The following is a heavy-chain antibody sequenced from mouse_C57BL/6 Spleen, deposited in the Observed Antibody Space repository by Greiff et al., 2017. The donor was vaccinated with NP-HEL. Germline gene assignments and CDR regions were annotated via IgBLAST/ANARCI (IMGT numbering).Heavy chain of an antibody. CDR3: AISGGTRDTDYAMYY. J-gene: IGHJ4*01. D-gene: IGHD4-1*01. CDR1: GYTFTSYW. Sequence: VQLQQPGAELVKPGASVKVSCKASGYTFTSYWMHWVKQRPGQGLEWIGRIHPSDSDTNYNQKFKGKATLTVDKSSSTAYMQLSSLTSEDSAVYDCAISGGTRDTDYAMYYWGQGTSVTVSS. V-gene: IGHV1-74*01. CDR2: IHPSDSDT.